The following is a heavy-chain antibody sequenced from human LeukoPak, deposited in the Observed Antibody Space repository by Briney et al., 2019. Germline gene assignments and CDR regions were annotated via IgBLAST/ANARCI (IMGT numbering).Heavy chain of an antibody. V-gene: IGHV1-8*01. D-gene: IGHD5-12*01. J-gene: IGHJ4*02. CDR1: GYTFTDYD. CDR3: ARGGGGDMNGYDPFDY. CDR2: MNPNSGNT. Sequence: GASVKVSCKASGYTFTDYDINWVRQATGQGLEWMGWMNPNSGNTGYAQKFQGRVTMTRNTSISTAYMELSSLRSEDTAVYYCARGGGGDMNGYDPFDYWGQGTLVTVSS.